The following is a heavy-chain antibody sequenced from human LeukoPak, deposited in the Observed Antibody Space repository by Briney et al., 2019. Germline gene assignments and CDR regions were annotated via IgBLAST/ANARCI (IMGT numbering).Heavy chain of an antibody. J-gene: IGHJ4*02. V-gene: IGHV4-34*01. CDR1: GGSFSGYY. CDR2: INHSGST. Sequence: SETLSLTCAVYGGSFSGYYWSWIRQPPGKGLEWIGEINHSGSTNYNPSLKSRVTISVDTSKNQFSLKLSSVTASDTAVYYCARVRSSDFWSGYYTDYDYWGQGTLVTVSS. CDR3: ARVRSSDFWSGYYTDYDY. D-gene: IGHD3-3*01.